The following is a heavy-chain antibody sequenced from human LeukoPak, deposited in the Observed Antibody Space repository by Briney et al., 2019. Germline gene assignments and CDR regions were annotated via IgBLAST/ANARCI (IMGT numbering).Heavy chain of an antibody. D-gene: IGHD6-13*01. CDR1: GGTFSSYA. Sequence: ASVKVSCKASGGTFSSYAISWVRQAPGQGLEWMGGIIPIFGTANYAQKFQGRVTITADKSTSTAYMELNSLRAEDTAVYYCAKYSSSKRYFDYWGQGTLVTVSS. CDR2: IIPIFGTA. CDR3: AKYSSSKRYFDY. J-gene: IGHJ4*02. V-gene: IGHV1-69*06.